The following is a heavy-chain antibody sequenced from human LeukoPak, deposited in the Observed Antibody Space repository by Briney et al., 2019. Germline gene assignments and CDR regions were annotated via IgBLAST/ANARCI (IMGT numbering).Heavy chain of an antibody. J-gene: IGHJ6*03. D-gene: IGHD2-8*01. CDR1: GYSFASSW. V-gene: IGHV5-51*01. CDR2: IYPDDSDT. CDR3: ARHGHCTNGVCYSNYYYHMDV. Sequence: GESLKISCKGSGYSFASSWIGGVRQMPGKGLEWMGIIYPDDSDTRYSPSFEGQITISVDKSISTAYLQWSSLKASDTAVYYCARHGHCTNGVCYSNYYYHMDVWGKGTTVTVSS.